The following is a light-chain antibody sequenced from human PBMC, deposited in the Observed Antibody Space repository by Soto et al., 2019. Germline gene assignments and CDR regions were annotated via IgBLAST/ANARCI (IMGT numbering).Light chain of an antibody. CDR2: EGF. V-gene: IGLV2-23*01. J-gene: IGLJ1*01. CDR1: SSDVGGSGL. Sequence: QSALTQPASVSGSPAQSITISCTGSSSDVGGSGLVSWYQFHPGKAPKLLIFEGFKRPSGVPDRFSGSKSGNTASLTISGLQAEDEADYYCCSYAGSYTFVFAPGTKLTVL. CDR3: CSYAGSYTFV.